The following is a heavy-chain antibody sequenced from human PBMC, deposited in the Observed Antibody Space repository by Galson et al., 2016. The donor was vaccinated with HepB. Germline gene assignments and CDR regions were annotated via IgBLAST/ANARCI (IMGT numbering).Heavy chain of an antibody. Sequence: SLRLSCAASGFTFSNYGMNWVRQAPGKGLEWVSSISPTSSYIYYADSVKGRFTISRDNAKNSLYLEMNSLRAGDTAVYYCARGEGRGGGYYCGMDVWGQGTTVTVSS. CDR2: ISPTSSYI. CDR3: ARGEGRGGGYYCGMDV. CDR1: GFTFSNYG. D-gene: IGHD3-10*01. J-gene: IGHJ6*02. V-gene: IGHV3-21*01.